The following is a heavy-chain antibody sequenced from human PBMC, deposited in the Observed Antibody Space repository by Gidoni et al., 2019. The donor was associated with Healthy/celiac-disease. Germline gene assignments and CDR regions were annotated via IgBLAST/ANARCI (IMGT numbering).Heavy chain of an antibody. D-gene: IGHD3-22*01. CDR2: ISSSGSTI. Sequence: EVQLVESGGGLVQPGGSLRLSCADSGFTFSRYEMNWVRQVPGKGLEWVSYISSSGSTIYYADSVKGRFTISRDNAKNSLYLQMNSLRAEDTAVYYCARDPPYYYDSSGYYYPDAFDIWGQGTMVTVSS. CDR1: GFTFSRYE. J-gene: IGHJ3*02. V-gene: IGHV3-48*03. CDR3: ARDPPYYYDSSGYYYPDAFDI.